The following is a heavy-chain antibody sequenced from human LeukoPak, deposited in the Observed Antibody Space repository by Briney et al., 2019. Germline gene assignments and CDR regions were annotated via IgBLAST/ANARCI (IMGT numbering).Heavy chain of an antibody. V-gene: IGHV3-23*01. CDR3: AKQYSSSSLYNCFDP. D-gene: IGHD6-6*01. CDR1: GFTFSSYA. J-gene: IGHJ5*02. CDR2: ISGSGGSS. Sequence: PGGSLRLSCAASGFTFSSYAMSWVRPAPGEGLEWVSAISGSGGSSYYAEYLKGRFTIARDNSENTLNLQMNSLRAEDTAVYYCAKQYSSSSLYNCFDPWGQGTLVTVSS.